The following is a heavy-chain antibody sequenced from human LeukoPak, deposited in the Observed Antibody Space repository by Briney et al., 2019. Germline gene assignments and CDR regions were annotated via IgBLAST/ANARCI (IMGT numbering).Heavy chain of an antibody. V-gene: IGHV4-34*01. CDR3: ARVPDFIARPCDS. J-gene: IGHJ4*02. CDR1: GGSFSENY. Sequence: SETLSLTCAVYGGSFSENYWTLIRQTPGRGVEWIGESSPTGDITGYNPSLKGRATISVDSSKKQFSLKLTSVTAADTGVYYCARVPDFIARPCDSWGPGTLVTVSS. D-gene: IGHD2-21*01. CDR2: SSPTGDIT.